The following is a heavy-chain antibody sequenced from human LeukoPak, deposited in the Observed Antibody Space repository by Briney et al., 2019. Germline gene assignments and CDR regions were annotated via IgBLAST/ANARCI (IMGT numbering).Heavy chain of an antibody. J-gene: IGHJ5*02. Sequence: PSETLSLTCAVYGGSFSGYHWSWIRQPPGKGLEWIGEINHSGSTNYNPSLKSRVTISVDTSKNQFSLQLSSVTDADTALYYCARGGSIAVAGTNWFDPWGQGTLVTVSS. CDR1: GGSFSGYH. V-gene: IGHV4-34*01. D-gene: IGHD6-19*01. CDR2: INHSGST. CDR3: ARGGSIAVAGTNWFDP.